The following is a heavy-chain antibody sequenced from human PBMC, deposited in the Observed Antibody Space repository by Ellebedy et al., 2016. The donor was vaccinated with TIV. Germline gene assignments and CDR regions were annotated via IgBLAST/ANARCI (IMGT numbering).Heavy chain of an antibody. D-gene: IGHD2-2*01. J-gene: IGHJ6*03. Sequence: ASVKVSXXASGYTFTSYGISWVRQAPGQGLEWMGWISAYNGNTNYAQKLQGRVTMTTDTSTSTAYMELRSLRSDDTAVYYCARDRVIVVVPAAIIDYYYYYMDVWGKGTTVTVSS. V-gene: IGHV1-18*01. CDR1: GYTFTSYG. CDR3: ARDRVIVVVPAAIIDYYYYYMDV. CDR2: ISAYNGNT.